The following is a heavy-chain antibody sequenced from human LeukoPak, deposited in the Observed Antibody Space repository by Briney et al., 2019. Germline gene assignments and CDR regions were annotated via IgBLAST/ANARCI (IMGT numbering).Heavy chain of an antibody. D-gene: IGHD3-22*01. CDR2: LSGGGDNT. J-gene: IGHJ5*02. V-gene: IGHV3-23*01. CDR1: GFTFSNHV. CDR3: AKHCGTTYYYDSGGQYHSWDHNWLDL. Sequence: GGSLRLSCAEPGFTFSNHVIHWVRAAPGRGLEWVSGLSGGGDNTYYADSVKGRFTISRDNSDHTLYLQMHRLRADDSAVYYCAKHCGTTYYYDSGGQYHSWDHNWLDLWGQGTLVTVPS.